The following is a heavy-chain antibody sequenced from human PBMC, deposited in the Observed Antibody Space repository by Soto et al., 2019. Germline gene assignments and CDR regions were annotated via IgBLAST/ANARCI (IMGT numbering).Heavy chain of an antibody. CDR1: GFTFSSYS. Sequence: GGSLRLSCAASGFTFSSYSMNWVRQAPGKGLEWVSSISSSSSYIYYADSVKGRFTISRDNAKNSLYLQMNSLRAEDTAVYYCARVFESSSPIEPYYYYGIGVWGQRTTVTVSS. CDR2: ISSSSSYI. D-gene: IGHD6-13*01. V-gene: IGHV3-21*01. CDR3: ARVFESSSPIEPYYYYGIGV. J-gene: IGHJ6*02.